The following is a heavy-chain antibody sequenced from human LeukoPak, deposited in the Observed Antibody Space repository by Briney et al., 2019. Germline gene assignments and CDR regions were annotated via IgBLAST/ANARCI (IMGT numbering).Heavy chain of an antibody. V-gene: IGHV3-30*03. CDR2: ISYDGSNK. D-gene: IGHD2-15*01. CDR3: ARSPRYCSGGGCYAFDY. CDR1: GFTFSSYG. Sequence: GGSLRLSCAASGFTFSSYGMHWVRQAPGKGLEWVAVISYDGSNKYYADSVKGRFTIPRDNSKNTLYLQMNSLRAEDTAVYYCARSPRYCSGGGCYAFDYWGQGTLVTVSS. J-gene: IGHJ4*02.